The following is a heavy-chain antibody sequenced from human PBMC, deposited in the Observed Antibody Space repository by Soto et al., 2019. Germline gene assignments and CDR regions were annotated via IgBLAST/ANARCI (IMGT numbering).Heavy chain of an antibody. CDR1: GYSFTSYW. V-gene: IGHV5-51*01. CDR3: ARHSPYYDFWSGPAGV. D-gene: IGHD3-3*01. Sequence: PGESLKISCKGSGYSFTSYWIGWVRQMPGKGLEWMGIIYPGDSDTRYSPSFQGQVTISADKSISTAYLQWGSLKASDTAMYYCARHSPYYDFWSGPAGVWGQGTLVTVSS. J-gene: IGHJ4*02. CDR2: IYPGDSDT.